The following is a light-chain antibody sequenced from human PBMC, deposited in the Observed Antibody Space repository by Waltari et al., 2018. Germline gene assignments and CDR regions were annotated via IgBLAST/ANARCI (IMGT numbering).Light chain of an antibody. Sequence: QSALTQPASLSGSPGQSITISCTGTTRDVGRYNYVSWYQCHPGKAPELIISEVTNRPSGVSDRFSGSKPGNTASLSISGLQPEDEADYYCSSYTSIKTPYVVFGGGTKVTVL. V-gene: IGLV2-14*01. CDR1: TRDVGRYNY. CDR3: SSYTSIKTPYVV. CDR2: EVT. J-gene: IGLJ2*01.